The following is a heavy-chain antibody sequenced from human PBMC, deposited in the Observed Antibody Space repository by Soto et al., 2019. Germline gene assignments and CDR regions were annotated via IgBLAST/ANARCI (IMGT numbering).Heavy chain of an antibody. CDR3: AKDQEARGVIITFFDY. CDR1: GFTFSSYA. V-gene: IGHV3-23*01. J-gene: IGHJ4*02. CDR2: ISGSGGST. D-gene: IGHD3-10*01. Sequence: PGGSLRLSCAASGFTFSSYAMSWVRQAPGKGLEWVSAISGSGGSTYYADSVKGRFTISRDNSKNTLYLQMNSLRAEDTAVYYCAKDQEARGVIITFFDYWGQGTLVTVSS.